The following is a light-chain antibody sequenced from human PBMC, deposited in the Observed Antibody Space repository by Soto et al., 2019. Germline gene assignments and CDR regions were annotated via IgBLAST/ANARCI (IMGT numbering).Light chain of an antibody. CDR3: SSYTNSITHV. Sequence: QSALTQPASVSGSPGQSITISCTGTSSDVGGYDYVSWYQQHPGKAPKLMIYGVSNRPSGVSNRFSGSKSGNTASRTISGLQAEDEADYYCSSYTNSITHVFGGGTKLTVL. CDR2: GVS. J-gene: IGLJ3*02. V-gene: IGLV2-14*03. CDR1: SSDVGGYDY.